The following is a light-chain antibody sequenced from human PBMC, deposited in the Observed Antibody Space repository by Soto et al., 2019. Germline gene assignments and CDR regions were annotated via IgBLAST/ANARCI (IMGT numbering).Light chain of an antibody. J-gene: IGKJ2*01. CDR2: GAS. Sequence: EIVMTQSPTIVSVSPGERATLSCRASQSVNSNLAWYQQKPGQAPRLLISGASTRALGIAARFSGSGSGTNFTLSISGLQSADFAVYYCQQYNDWPLYTFGQGTKLEIK. CDR3: QQYNDWPLYT. CDR1: QSVNSN. V-gene: IGKV3-15*01.